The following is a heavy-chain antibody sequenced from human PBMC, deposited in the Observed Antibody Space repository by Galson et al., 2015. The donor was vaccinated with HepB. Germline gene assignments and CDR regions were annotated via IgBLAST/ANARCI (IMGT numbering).Heavy chain of an antibody. CDR3: ARVLHYYGSGSYGY. V-gene: IGHV1-69*13. J-gene: IGHJ4*02. CDR1: GGTFSSYA. Sequence: SVKVSCKASGGTFSSYAISWVRQAPGQGLEWMGGIIPIFGTANYAQKFQGRVTITADESTSTAYMELSSLRSEDTAVYYCARVLHYYGSGSYGYWGQGTLVTVSS. D-gene: IGHD3-10*01. CDR2: IIPIFGTA.